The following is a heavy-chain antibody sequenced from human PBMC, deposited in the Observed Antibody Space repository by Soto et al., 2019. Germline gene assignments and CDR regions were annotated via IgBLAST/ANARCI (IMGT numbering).Heavy chain of an antibody. CDR1: GFTFDDYA. J-gene: IGHJ6*03. CDR2: ISWNSGSI. Sequence: GGSLRLSCAASGFTFDDYAMHWVRQAPGKGLEWVSGISWNSGSIGYADSVKGRFTISRDNAKNSLYLQMNSLRAEDTALYYCAKDSRVVVPAAIAYYYYYMDVWGKGTTVTVSS. D-gene: IGHD2-2*01. V-gene: IGHV3-9*01. CDR3: AKDSRVVVPAAIAYYYYYMDV.